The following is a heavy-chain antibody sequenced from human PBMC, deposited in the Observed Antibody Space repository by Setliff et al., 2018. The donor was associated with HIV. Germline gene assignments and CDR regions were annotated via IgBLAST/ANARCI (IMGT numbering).Heavy chain of an antibody. CDR3: ARAPPGIQNDAFDV. Sequence: PSETMSLTCAVAGVSISSRTWWSWVRQPPGKGLEWIGEINYSGNTNYNPSLKTRVTISVDKSKNQFFLNLKSVTAPDTAVYYCARAPPGIQNDAFDVWGQGTMVTVSS. CDR2: INYSGNT. J-gene: IGHJ3*01. CDR1: GVSISSRTW. V-gene: IGHV4-4*02.